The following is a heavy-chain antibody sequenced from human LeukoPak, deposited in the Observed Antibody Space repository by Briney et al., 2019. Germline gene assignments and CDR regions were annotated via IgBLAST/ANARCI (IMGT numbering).Heavy chain of an antibody. J-gene: IGHJ2*01. CDR3: AKDIGYCSSTSCNHYWYFDL. D-gene: IGHD2-2*01. Sequence: GGSLRLSCAASGFTFSSYGMHWVRQAPGKGLEWVSAISGSGGSTYYADSVKGRFTISRDNSKNTLYLQMNSLRAEDTAVYYCAKDIGYCSSTSCNHYWYFDLWGRGTLVTVSS. CDR2: ISGSGGST. V-gene: IGHV3-23*01. CDR1: GFTFSSYG.